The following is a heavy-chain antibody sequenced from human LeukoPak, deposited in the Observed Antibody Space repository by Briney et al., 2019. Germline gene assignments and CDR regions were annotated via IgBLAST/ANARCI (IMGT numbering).Heavy chain of an antibody. V-gene: IGHV4-34*01. Sequence: SETLSLTCAVYGGSSSGYYWSWIRQPPGKGLEWIGEINHSGSTNYNPSLKSRVTISVDTSKNQFSLKLSSVTAADTAVYYCARGVPYYYDSSGYYNKGDWFDPWGQGTLVTVSS. D-gene: IGHD3-22*01. CDR3: ARGVPYYYDSSGYYNKGDWFDP. CDR2: INHSGST. J-gene: IGHJ5*02. CDR1: GGSSSGYY.